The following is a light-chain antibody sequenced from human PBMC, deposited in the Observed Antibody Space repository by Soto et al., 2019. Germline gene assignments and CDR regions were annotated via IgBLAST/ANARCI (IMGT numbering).Light chain of an antibody. Sequence: QSALTQPASVSGSPGQSITISCTGTSSDVGSHNLVTWYQQYPGKAPKLMIYEGNRRPSGVSNRFSGSKSGNTASLTISGLQAEDEADYYCCSYAGSSTWVFGGGTKLTVL. V-gene: IGLV2-23*01. CDR2: EGN. CDR3: CSYAGSSTWV. CDR1: SSDVGSHNL. J-gene: IGLJ3*02.